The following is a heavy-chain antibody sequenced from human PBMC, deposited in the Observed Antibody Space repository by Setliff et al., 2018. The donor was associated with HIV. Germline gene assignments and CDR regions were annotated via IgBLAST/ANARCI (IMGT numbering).Heavy chain of an antibody. D-gene: IGHD3-22*01. J-gene: IGHJ5*02. Sequence: SETLSLTCTVSGGSISTYYLTWIRQHPGKGLEWIGYISYIGYTYYNPALKSRLTISLYTSKNQFSLKLSSVTAADTAVYYCARELRRFDTSDTAPHNWFDPWGQGTLVTVSS. CDR2: ISYIGYT. CDR3: ARELRRFDTSDTAPHNWFDP. CDR1: GGSISTYY. V-gene: IGHV4-31*02.